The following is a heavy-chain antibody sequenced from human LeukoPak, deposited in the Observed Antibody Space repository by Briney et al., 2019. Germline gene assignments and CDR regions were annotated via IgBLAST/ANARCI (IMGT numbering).Heavy chain of an antibody. CDR3: ARARGLGPGGWFAP. Sequence: GGSLRLSCAASGFTFSSYSMNWVRQAPGKGLEWVSSISSSSSYIYYADSVKGRFTISRDNAKNSLYLQMNSLRAEDTAVYYCARARGLGPGGWFAPWGQGTLVTVSS. V-gene: IGHV3-21*04. J-gene: IGHJ5*02. CDR1: GFTFSSYS. CDR2: ISSSSSYI. D-gene: IGHD3-10*01.